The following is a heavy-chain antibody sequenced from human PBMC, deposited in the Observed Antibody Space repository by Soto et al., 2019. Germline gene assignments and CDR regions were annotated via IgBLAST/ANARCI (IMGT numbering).Heavy chain of an antibody. CDR2: IYYSGST. D-gene: IGHD3-3*01. CDR3: ARDRSPATIFGVVIGGNWFDP. Sequence: SETLSLTCTVSGGSISSYYWSWIRQPPGKGLEWIGYIYYSGSTNYNPSLKSRVTISVDTSKNQFSLKLSSVTAADTAVYYCARDRSPATIFGVVIGGNWFDPWGQGTLVTVSS. J-gene: IGHJ5*02. V-gene: IGHV4-59*01. CDR1: GGSISSYY.